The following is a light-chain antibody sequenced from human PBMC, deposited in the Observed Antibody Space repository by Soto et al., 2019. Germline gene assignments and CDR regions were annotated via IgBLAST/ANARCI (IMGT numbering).Light chain of an antibody. CDR3: QQYNNWPPLT. CDR2: GSS. CDR1: QSVSSN. J-gene: IGKJ4*01. V-gene: IGKV3-15*01. Sequence: EIVMTQSPATLSVSPGERATLSCRASQSVSSNLAWYQQKPCQAPMLLIYGSSTRATGIPARFSGSGSGIEFTLTISSLQSEHFAVYYCQQYNNWPPLTFGGGTKVEIK.